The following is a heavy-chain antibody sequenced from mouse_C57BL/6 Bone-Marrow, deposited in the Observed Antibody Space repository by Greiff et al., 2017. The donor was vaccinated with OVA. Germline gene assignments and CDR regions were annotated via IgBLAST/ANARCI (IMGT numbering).Heavy chain of an antibody. CDR3: ARRITTVDAMDY. CDR2: IWSGGST. V-gene: IGHV2-2*01. J-gene: IGHJ4*01. Sequence: VKLVESGPGLVQPSQSLSITCTVSGFSLTSYGVHWVRQSPGKGLEWLGVIWSGGSTDYNAAFISRLSISKDNSKSQVFFKMNSLQADDTAIYYCARRITTVDAMDYWGQGTSVTVSS. D-gene: IGHD1-1*01. CDR1: GFSLTSYG.